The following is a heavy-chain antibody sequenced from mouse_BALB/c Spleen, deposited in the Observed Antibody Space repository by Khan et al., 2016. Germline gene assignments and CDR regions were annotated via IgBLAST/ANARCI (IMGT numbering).Heavy chain of an antibody. V-gene: IGHV1S135*01. Sequence: VQLQQPGPELAKPGASVKVSCRAAGYAFTSYTMYWVKQSHGKSLEWIGYIDPYNGGTSYNQKFKGKATLTVDKSSSTAYMHLNSLTSEDSAVYGCACDLLWSAMGTWGQGPSFPVSS. CDR1: GYAFTSYT. D-gene: IGHD2-2*01. CDR3: ACDLLWSAMGT. CDR2: IDPYNGGT. J-gene: IGHJ4*01.